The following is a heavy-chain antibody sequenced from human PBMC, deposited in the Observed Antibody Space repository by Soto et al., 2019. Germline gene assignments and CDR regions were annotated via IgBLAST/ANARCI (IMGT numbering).Heavy chain of an antibody. D-gene: IGHD3-16*02. V-gene: IGHV1-18*04. CDR2: ISPYNGKT. Sequence: ASVKVSCKASGYTFTTHGISWVRQAPGQGLEWMGWISPYNGKTTYAQKVQGRVTMATDTSTSTAYMELRGLRSDDTAVYYCARVDDYVWGSFRPWGQGTQVTVSS. CDR1: GYTFTTHG. J-gene: IGHJ4*02. CDR3: ARVDDYVWGSFRP.